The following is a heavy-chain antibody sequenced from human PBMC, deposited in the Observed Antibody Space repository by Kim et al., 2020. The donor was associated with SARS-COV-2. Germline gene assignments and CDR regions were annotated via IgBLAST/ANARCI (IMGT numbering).Heavy chain of an antibody. D-gene: IGHD1-26*01. CDR3: ARDGADDWFDP. CDR2: IKQDGSEK. Sequence: GGSLRLSCAASGFTFSSYWMSWFRQAPGKGLEWVANIKQDGSEKYYVDSVKGRFTISRDNAKNSLYLQMNSLKAEDTAVYYCARDGADDWFDPWGQGTLGTVSS. V-gene: IGHV3-7*01. J-gene: IGHJ5*02. CDR1: GFTFSSYW.